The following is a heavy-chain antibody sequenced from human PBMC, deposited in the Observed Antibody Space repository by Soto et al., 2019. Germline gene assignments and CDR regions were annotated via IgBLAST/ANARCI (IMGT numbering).Heavy chain of an antibody. D-gene: IGHD1-1*01. Sequence: SETLSLTCAVYGGSFSGYYWSWIRQPPGKGLEWIGEINHSGSTNYNPSLKSRVTISVDTSKNQFSLKLSSVTAADTAVYYCARSSRDAYKRGNWLDPWGQGTMVTVYS. CDR3: ARSSRDAYKRGNWLDP. V-gene: IGHV4-34*01. CDR1: GGSFSGYY. J-gene: IGHJ5*02. CDR2: INHSGST.